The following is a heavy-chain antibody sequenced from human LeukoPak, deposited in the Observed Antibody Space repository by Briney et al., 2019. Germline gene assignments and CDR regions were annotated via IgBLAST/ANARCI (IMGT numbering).Heavy chain of an antibody. Sequence: RPGRSLRLSCAASGFTFNSYPVHWVRQAPGKGLEYFSGISRNGGSTYYADSVKGRFTISRDNSKNALYLQLSSLRAEDTVVYYCVKESGFMVAPNSAFDIWGQGTMVTVSS. J-gene: IGHJ3*02. CDR3: VKESGFMVAPNSAFDI. V-gene: IGHV3-64D*06. CDR1: GFTFNSYP. CDR2: ISRNGGST. D-gene: IGHD4/OR15-4a*01.